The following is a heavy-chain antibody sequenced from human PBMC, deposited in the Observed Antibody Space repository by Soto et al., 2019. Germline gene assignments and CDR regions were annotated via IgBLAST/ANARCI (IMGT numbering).Heavy chain of an antibody. V-gene: IGHV3-33*01. J-gene: IGHJ4*02. Sequence: SLRLSCAASGFTFSSYGMHWVRQAPGKGLEWVAVIWYDGSNKYYADSVKGRFTISRDNSKNTLYLQMNSLRAEDTAVYYCARDRGLLGGGTYYFDYWGQGTLVTVSS. CDR2: IWYDGSNK. D-gene: IGHD1-1*01. CDR1: GFTFSSYG. CDR3: ARDRGLLGGGTYYFDY.